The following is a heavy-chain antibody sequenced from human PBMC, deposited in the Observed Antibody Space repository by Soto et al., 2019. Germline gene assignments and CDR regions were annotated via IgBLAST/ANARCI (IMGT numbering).Heavy chain of an antibody. D-gene: IGHD6-6*01. CDR1: GGSISSSSYY. V-gene: IGHV4-39*07. CDR2: IYYSGST. J-gene: IGHJ5*02. CDR3: ARAGHRSSSEGANWFDP. Sequence: SETLSLTCTVSGGSISSSSYYWGWIRQPPGKGLEWIGSIYYSGSTYFNPSLKSRLTISVDTSKNQFSLQLGSVTAADTAVYYCARAGHRSSSEGANWFDPWGQGTLVTVSS.